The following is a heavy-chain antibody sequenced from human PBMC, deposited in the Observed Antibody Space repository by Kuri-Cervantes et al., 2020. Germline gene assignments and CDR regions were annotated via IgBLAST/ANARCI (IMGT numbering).Heavy chain of an antibody. J-gene: IGHJ4*02. Sequence: GGSLRLSCAASGFPFSSYWMSWVRQAPGKGLEWVANIKQDGSEKYYVDSVKGRFTISRDNAKNSLYLQMNSLRDEDTAVYYCARDGPGQDDFDYWGQGTLVTVSS. D-gene: IGHD3-3*01. CDR3: ARDGPGQDDFDY. CDR2: IKQDGSEK. CDR1: GFPFSSYW. V-gene: IGHV3-7*01.